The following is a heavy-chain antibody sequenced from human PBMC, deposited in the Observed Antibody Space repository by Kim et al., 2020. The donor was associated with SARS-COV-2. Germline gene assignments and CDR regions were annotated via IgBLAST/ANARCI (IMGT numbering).Heavy chain of an antibody. D-gene: IGHD2-15*01. Sequence: SETLSLTYTVSGGSISSSSYYWGWIRQPPGKGLEWIGSIYYSGSTYYNPSLKSRVTISVDTSKNQFSLKLSSVTAADTAVYYCARRGYCSGGSCYAWFDPWGQGTLVTVSS. CDR2: IYYSGST. CDR1: GGSISSSSYY. V-gene: IGHV4-39*01. CDR3: ARRGYCSGGSCYAWFDP. J-gene: IGHJ5*02.